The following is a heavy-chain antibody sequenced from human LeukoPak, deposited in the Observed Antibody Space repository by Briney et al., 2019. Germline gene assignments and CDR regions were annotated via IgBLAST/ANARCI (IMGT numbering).Heavy chain of an antibody. Sequence: GGSLRLSCAPSGFTFSSYAMSWVRQAPGKGLEWVSAISGSGGSTYYADSVKGRFTISRDNSKNTLYLQMNSLRAEDTAVYYCAKDGLGIWSRGYFDYWGQGTLVTVSS. J-gene: IGHJ4*02. CDR1: GFTFSSYA. D-gene: IGHD7-27*01. CDR3: AKDGLGIWSRGYFDY. CDR2: ISGSGGST. V-gene: IGHV3-23*01.